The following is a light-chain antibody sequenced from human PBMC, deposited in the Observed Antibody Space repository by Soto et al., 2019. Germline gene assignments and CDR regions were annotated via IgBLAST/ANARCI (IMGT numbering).Light chain of an antibody. CDR2: DAS. CDR3: QQYNNYWT. V-gene: IGKV1-5*01. CDR1: QSISSW. J-gene: IGKJ1*01. Sequence: DIQMTQSPSTLSASVGDRVTITCRASQSISSWLAWYQQKPGKAPKVLIYDASSLESGVPSRFSGSGSGTEFSLNISSLQPDDFATYNCQQYNNYWTFGQGTRVEIK.